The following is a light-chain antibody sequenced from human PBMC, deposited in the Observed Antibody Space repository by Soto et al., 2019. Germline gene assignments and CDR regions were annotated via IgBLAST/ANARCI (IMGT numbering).Light chain of an antibody. CDR1: QRVGSS. CDR3: HHRSDWPPAIT. V-gene: IGKV3-11*01. J-gene: IGKJ5*01. CDR2: DTS. Sequence: EIVLTQSPATLSLSRGERATVFCRASQRVGSSLAWYQLKAGQPPRLLIYDTSNRATGIPARFTGSGSGTDCTLTITSLEPEDSAVYYCHHRSDWPPAITFGQGTRLEI.